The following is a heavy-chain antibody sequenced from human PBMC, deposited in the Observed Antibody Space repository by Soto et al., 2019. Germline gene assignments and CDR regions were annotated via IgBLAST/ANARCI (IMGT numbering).Heavy chain of an antibody. CDR3: ARDYDLYYFDY. D-gene: IGHD3-16*01. CDR1: GYTFTSYG. V-gene: IGHV1-18*01. J-gene: IGHJ4*02. Sequence: WASVKVSCKASGYTFTSYGISCVRQAPGQGLEWMGWISAYNGNTNYAQKLQGRVTMTTDTSTSTAYMELRSLRSDDTAVYYCARDYDLYYFDYWGQGTLVTVSS. CDR2: ISAYNGNT.